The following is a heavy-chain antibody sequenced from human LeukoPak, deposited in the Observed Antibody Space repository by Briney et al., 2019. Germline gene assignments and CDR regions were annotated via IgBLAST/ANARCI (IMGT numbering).Heavy chain of an antibody. D-gene: IGHD2-15*01. CDR3: AIAAPRDYAGGSWFFDWFDP. V-gene: IGHV1-2*02. CDR1: GYTFTDYY. CDR2: INPSSDGT. J-gene: IGHJ5*02. Sequence: ASVKVSCKASGYTFTDYYVHWVRQAPGQGLEWMGWINPSSDGTSSAQQFHSRVTMARDPTTSTAYMELSGLTSDDKAMHYCAIAAPRDYAGGSWFFDWFDPWGQGTLVSVSS.